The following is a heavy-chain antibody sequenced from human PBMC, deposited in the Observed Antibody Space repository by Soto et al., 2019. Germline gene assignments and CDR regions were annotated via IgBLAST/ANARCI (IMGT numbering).Heavy chain of an antibody. V-gene: IGHV4-31*03. J-gene: IGHJ4*02. CDR1: GGSISSGGYY. Sequence: PSETLSLTCXVSGGSISSGGYYWNWIRQHPGKGLEWIGYIYYSGTIYYNPSLRSRVTISVDTSKNQFSLRLTSVTAADTAVYYCARAGSMTTEGLYSFDYWGQGTLVTVSS. CDR2: IYYSGTI. D-gene: IGHD4-4*01. CDR3: ARAGSMTTEGLYSFDY.